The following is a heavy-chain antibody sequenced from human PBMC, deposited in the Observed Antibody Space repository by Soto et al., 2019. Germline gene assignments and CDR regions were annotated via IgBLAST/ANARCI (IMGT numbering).Heavy chain of an antibody. J-gene: IGHJ6*02. CDR3: ARDSIVVVPADRHYYYYGMDV. D-gene: IGHD2-2*01. V-gene: IGHV1-2*04. CDR1: GCTFTGYY. Sequence: GASVKVSCKASGCTFTGYYMHWVRQAPGQGLEWMGWINPNSGGTNYAQKLQGWVTMTRDTSISTAYMELSRLRSDDTAVYYCARDSIVVVPADRHYYYYGMDVWGQGTTVTVSS. CDR2: INPNSGGT.